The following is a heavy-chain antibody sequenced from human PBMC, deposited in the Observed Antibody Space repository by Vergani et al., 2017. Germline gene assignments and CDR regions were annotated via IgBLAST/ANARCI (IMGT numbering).Heavy chain of an antibody. Sequence: EVQLLESGGGLVQPGGSLRLSCAASGFTFSSYAMSWVRQAPGKGLEWVSAISGSGGSTYYADSVKGRFTISRDNSKNTLYLQMNSLRAEDTAVYYCAKDSGIYDSSGYFYCDYWGQGTLVTVSS. D-gene: IGHD3-22*01. CDR2: ISGSGGST. J-gene: IGHJ4*02. CDR3: AKDSGIYDSSGYFYCDY. CDR1: GFTFSSYA. V-gene: IGHV3-23*01.